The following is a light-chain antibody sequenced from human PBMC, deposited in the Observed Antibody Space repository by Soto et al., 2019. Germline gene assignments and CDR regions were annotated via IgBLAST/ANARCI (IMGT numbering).Light chain of an antibody. Sequence: QSALTQPPSASGSPGQSVTISCTGTSSDVGDYNYVSWYQQHPGKAPKLMIYEVSKRPSGVPDRFSGSKSGNTASLTVSGLQDEDEADYYCSSYAGSLDVFGSGTKLTVL. CDR1: SSDVGDYNY. CDR3: SSYAGSLDV. CDR2: EVS. V-gene: IGLV2-8*01. J-gene: IGLJ1*01.